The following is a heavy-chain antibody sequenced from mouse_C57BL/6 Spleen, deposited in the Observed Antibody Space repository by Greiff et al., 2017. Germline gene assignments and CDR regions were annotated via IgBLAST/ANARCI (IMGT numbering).Heavy chain of an antibody. CDR3: TRKSTPLAY. D-gene: IGHD5-1*01. Sequence: EVKVVESGEGLVKPGGSLKLSCAASGYTFSSYAMSWVRQTPEKRLEWVEYISSCGDYIYYADTVKGRVTISRDNARNTRYLQMSSLKSEDTAMYYCTRKSTPLAYWGQGTLVTVSA. CDR2: ISSCGDYI. CDR1: GYTFSSYA. J-gene: IGHJ3*01. V-gene: IGHV5-9-1*02.